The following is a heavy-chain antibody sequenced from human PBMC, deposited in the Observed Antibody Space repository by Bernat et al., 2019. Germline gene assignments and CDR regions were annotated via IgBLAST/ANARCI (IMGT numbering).Heavy chain of an antibody. CDR1: GFTFDDYA. Sequence: EVQLVESGGGFVQPGRSLRLSCAASGFTFDDYAMHWVRQAPGKGLEWVSGISWDSGSTGYADSVKGRFTISRDNAKNSLSLQMNSLRAEDTALYYCAKIRDGSGYYPAAFDIWGQGTMVTVSS. V-gene: IGHV3-9*01. D-gene: IGHD3-22*01. CDR3: AKIRDGSGYYPAAFDI. J-gene: IGHJ3*02. CDR2: ISWDSGST.